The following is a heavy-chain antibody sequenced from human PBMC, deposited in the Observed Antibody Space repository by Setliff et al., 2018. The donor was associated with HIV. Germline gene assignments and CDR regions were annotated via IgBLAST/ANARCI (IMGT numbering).Heavy chain of an antibody. V-gene: IGHV3-7*01. D-gene: IGHD2-15*01. Sequence: PGGSLRLSCATSGFTFSNFWMTWVRQAPGKGLEWVANIKEDGSETFYVDSVKGRFTMSRDNAKNLVYLEMNSLKVEDTAVYYCAADRIVLGDYWGQGTLVTVSS. CDR3: AADRIVLGDY. CDR1: GFTFSNFW. CDR2: IKEDGSET. J-gene: IGHJ4*02.